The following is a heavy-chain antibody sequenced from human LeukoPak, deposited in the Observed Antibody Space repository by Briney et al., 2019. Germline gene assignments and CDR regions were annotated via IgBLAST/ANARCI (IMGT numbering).Heavy chain of an antibody. CDR2: IYHTGST. V-gene: IGHV4-59*08. J-gene: IGHJ4*02. CDR1: GDSVRSYY. D-gene: IGHD1-26*01. CDR3: ARSVGGAGPHY. Sequence: SETLSLTCTVSGDSVRSYYWSWIRQSPGKGLEWIGYIYHTGSTKYNPSLKSRVTTSIDTSKNQFSLKLSSVIAADTTVYYCARSVGGAGPHYWGQGTLVIVSS.